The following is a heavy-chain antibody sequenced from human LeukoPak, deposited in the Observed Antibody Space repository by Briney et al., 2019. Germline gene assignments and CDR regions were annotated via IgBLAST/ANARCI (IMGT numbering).Heavy chain of an antibody. J-gene: IGHJ4*02. CDR2: INPNSGGT. CDR1: GYTFTGYY. D-gene: IGHD1-26*01. Sequence: ASVKVSCKASGYTFTGYYMHWVRQAPGQGLEWMGWINPNSGGTNYAQKFQGRVTMTRDTPISTAYMELSRLRSDDTAVYYCASSIVGAPAWWYWGQGTLVTVSS. V-gene: IGHV1-2*02. CDR3: ASSIVGAPAWWY.